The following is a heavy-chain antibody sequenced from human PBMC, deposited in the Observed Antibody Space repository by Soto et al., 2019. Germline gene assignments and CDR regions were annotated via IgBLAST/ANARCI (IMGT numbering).Heavy chain of an antibody. D-gene: IGHD6-25*01. J-gene: IGHJ4*02. CDR1: SDSIAGENW. CDR3: ARVFSSGSGWMYYFDF. V-gene: IGHV4-4*02. CDR2: MFHTGGT. Sequence: QVQLQESGPGLVKPSETLSLTCTVSSDSIAGENWWSWVRQPPGMGLEWIGEMFHTGGTNYNPSLKSRVTMEVDKSKNQFSLKLISATAADTAVYHCARVFSSGSGWMYYFDFWGQGTLVSVSS.